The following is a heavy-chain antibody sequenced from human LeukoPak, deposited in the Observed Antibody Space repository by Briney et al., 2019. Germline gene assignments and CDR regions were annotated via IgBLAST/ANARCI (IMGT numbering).Heavy chain of an antibody. J-gene: IGHJ4*02. D-gene: IGHD4-11*01. CDR3: ARGQQLFFF. CDR1: GFTFNNYW. V-gene: IGHV3-7*04. Sequence: PGGSLRLSCAASGFTFNNYWMTWVRQAPGKGLEWVANIKQDGSEGYYVDSVKGRFTISRDNAKKSLYLQMNSLRAEDTAVYYCARGQQLFFFWGQGTLVTVSS. CDR2: IKQDGSEG.